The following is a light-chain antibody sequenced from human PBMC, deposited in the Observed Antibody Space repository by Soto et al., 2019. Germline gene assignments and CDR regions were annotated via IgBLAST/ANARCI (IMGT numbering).Light chain of an antibody. V-gene: IGKV3-15*01. CDR2: EVS. Sequence: EVVMTQSPATLPVSPGCRFTLSCRASQSVGSNLAWYLQKPGQSPQLLIYEVSTRVSGVPDRFSGSGSGTDFTLEISRVETDDVGIYYCMQSTQLPPTFGQGTRLEIK. CDR1: QSVGSN. CDR3: MQSTQLPPT. J-gene: IGKJ5*01.